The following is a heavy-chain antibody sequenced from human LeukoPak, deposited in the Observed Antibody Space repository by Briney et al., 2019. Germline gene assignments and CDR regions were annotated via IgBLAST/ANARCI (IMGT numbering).Heavy chain of an antibody. CDR3: ARHSVVVVQAELDY. CDR1: GGSISSSSYY. D-gene: IGHD2-2*01. CDR2: IYYSGST. V-gene: IGHV4-39*01. J-gene: IGHJ4*02. Sequence: SEALSLTCTVSGGSISSSSYYWGWIRQPPWKGLEWIGSIYYSGSTYYNPSLKSRVTISVDTSKNQFSLKLSSVTAEDTAVYYCARHSVVVVQAELDYWGQGTLVTVSS.